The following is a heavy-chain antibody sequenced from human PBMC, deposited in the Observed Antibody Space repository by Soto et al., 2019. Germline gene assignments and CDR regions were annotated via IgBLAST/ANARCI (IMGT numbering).Heavy chain of an antibody. CDR2: IIPIFGTA. CDR1: GGTFSSYA. CDR3: ARGYYDSSGYLGPSWFDP. Sequence: GASVKVSCKASGGTFSSYAISWVRQAPGQGLEWMGGIIPIFGTANYAQKFQGRVTITADESTSTAYMELSSLRSEDTAVYYCARGYYDSSGYLGPSWFDPWGQGTLVTVSS. D-gene: IGHD3-22*01. J-gene: IGHJ5*02. V-gene: IGHV1-69*13.